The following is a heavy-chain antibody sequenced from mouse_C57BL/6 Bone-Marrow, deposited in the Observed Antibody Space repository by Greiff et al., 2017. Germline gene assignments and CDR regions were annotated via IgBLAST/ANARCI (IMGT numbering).Heavy chain of an antibody. J-gene: IGHJ3*01. CDR2: IDPSDSYT. CDR3: ARIKLGAY. CDR1: GYTFTSYW. Sequence: VQLQQPGAELVRPGTSVKLSCKASGYTFTSYWMHWVKQRPGQGLEWIGVIDPSDSYTNYNQKFKGKATLTVDTSSSTAYMQRSSLTSEDSAVYYCARIKLGAYWGQGTLVTVSA. V-gene: IGHV1-59*01.